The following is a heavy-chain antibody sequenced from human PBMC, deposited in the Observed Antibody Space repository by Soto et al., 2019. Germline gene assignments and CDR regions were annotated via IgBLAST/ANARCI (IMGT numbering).Heavy chain of an antibody. CDR3: AKESSSTSLPPTRRPDY. V-gene: IGHV3-30*18. D-gene: IGHD2-2*01. CDR2: ISYDGSNK. J-gene: IGHJ4*02. Sequence: QPGGSLRLSCAASGFTFSSYGMHWVRQAPGKGLEWVAVISYDGSNKYYADSVKGRFTISRDNSKNTLYLQINSLRAEDTAVYYCAKESSSTSLPPTRRPDYWGQGTLVTVSS. CDR1: GFTFSSYG.